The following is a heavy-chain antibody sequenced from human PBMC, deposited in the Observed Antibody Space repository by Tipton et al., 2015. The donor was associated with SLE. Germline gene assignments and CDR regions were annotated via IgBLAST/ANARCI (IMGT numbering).Heavy chain of an antibody. CDR2: IYHSGST. CDR3: ARGLMVRGVKVDY. D-gene: IGHD3-10*01. Sequence: LRLSCAASGFTFSSYAMHWIRQPPGKGLEWIGSIYHSGSTYYNSSLESRVTISVDTSKNQFSLKLSSVTAADTAVYYCARGLMVRGVKVDYWGQGTLVTVSS. V-gene: IGHV4-38-2*01. CDR1: GFTFSSYA. J-gene: IGHJ4*02.